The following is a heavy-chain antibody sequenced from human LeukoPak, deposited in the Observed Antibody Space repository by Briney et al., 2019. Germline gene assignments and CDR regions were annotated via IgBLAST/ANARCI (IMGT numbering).Heavy chain of an antibody. CDR3: ARDGGYCSGGSCQGFDP. V-gene: IGHV4-31*03. J-gene: IGHJ5*02. Sequence: PSETLSLTCTVSGGSISSGGYYWSWIRQHPGKGLEWIGYIYYSGSTYYNPSLKSRVTISVDTSKNQFSLELSSVTAADTAVYYCARDGGYCSGGSCQGFDPWGQGTLVTVSS. D-gene: IGHD2-15*01. CDR1: GGSISSGGYY. CDR2: IYYSGST.